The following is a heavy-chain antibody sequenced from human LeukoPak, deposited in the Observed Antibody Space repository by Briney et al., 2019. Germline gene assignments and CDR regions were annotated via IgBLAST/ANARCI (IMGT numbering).Heavy chain of an antibody. CDR1: GFTLSSYW. J-gene: IGHJ4*02. V-gene: IGHV3-7*01. D-gene: IGHD3-3*01. CDR2: IDGDGSTE. Sequence: PXGSLRLSCVASGFTLSSYWMSWVRQAPGKGLEWVANIDGDGSTEAYVDSLKGRFTISRDNAKNSLYLQMNNLRVEDTAVYYCARGGAAFAESVYWGQGTLVTVSS. CDR3: ARGGAAFAESVY.